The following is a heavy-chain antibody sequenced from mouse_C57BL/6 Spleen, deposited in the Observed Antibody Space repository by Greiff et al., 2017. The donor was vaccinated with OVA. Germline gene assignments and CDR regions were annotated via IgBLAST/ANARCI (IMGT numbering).Heavy chain of an antibody. D-gene: IGHD2-2*01. V-gene: IGHV5-9*01. CDR3: ARHYGYDLYYAMDY. J-gene: IGHJ4*01. CDR2: ISGGGGNT. CDR1: GFTFSSYT. Sequence: DVMLVESGGGLVKPGGSLKLSCAASGFTFSSYTMSWVRQTPEKRLEWVATISGGGGNTYYPDSVKGRFTISRDNAKNTLYLQMSSLRSEDTALYYCARHYGYDLYYAMDYWGQGTSVTVSS.